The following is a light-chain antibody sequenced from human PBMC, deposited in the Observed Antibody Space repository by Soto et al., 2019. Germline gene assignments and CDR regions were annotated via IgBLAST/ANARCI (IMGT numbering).Light chain of an antibody. V-gene: IGKV1-5*01. CDR3: QQYNSYSPWT. Sequence: DIQMTQSPSTLSSSVGDRVTITCRASQSISSWLAWYQQKPGKAPKLLIFYASSLESGVPSRLSGSGSGTEFTLTISSLQPDDFVTYYCQQYNSYSPWTFGQGTKVEIK. CDR2: YAS. J-gene: IGKJ1*01. CDR1: QSISSW.